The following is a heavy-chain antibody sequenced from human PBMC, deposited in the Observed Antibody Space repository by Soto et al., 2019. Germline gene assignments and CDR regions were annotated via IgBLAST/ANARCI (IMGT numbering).Heavy chain of an antibody. CDR2: IYWDDDK. CDR3: AHRAVLCSGGTCYSHPFDS. V-gene: IGHV2-5*02. Sequence: QITLKESGPTLVKPTQTLTLTCTFSGFSFNTTGVGVGWIRQPPGKALEWLAIIYWDDDKRYSPSLKSRLTIPKDTSKTQVVLTVTNLDPVDTATYFCAHRAVLCSGGTCYSHPFDSWGQGTLVTVSS. CDR1: GFSFNTTGVG. J-gene: IGHJ4*02. D-gene: IGHD2-15*01.